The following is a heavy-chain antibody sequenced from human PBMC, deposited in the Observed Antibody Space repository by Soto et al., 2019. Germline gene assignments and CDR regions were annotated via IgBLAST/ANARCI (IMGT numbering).Heavy chain of an antibody. CDR2: IKSKTDGGTT. CDR3: IVRYPYYFDY. V-gene: IGHV3-15*07. J-gene: IGHJ4*02. Sequence: EVQLVESGGCLVKPGGSLRLSCAASGFTFSNSWMNWVRQAPGKGLEWVGRIKSKTDGGTTDYAAPVKGRFTISRDDSKNTLYLHMNSLKTEDTAVYYCIVRYPYYFDYWGQGTLVTVSS. D-gene: IGHD2-21*01. CDR1: GFTFSNSW.